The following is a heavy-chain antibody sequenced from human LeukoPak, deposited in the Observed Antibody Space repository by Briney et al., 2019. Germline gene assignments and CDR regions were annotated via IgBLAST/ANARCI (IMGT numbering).Heavy chain of an antibody. CDR2: IYYSGST. D-gene: IGHD5-18*01. V-gene: IGHV4-39*07. CDR1: GGSISSSSYY. Sequence: PSETLSLTCTVSGGSISSSSYYWGWIRQPPGKGLEWIGSIYYSGSTYYNPSLKSRVAISVDTSKNQFSLKLSSVTGADTAVYYCERGREDKGIPSPFDYWGQGTLVTVSS. J-gene: IGHJ4*02. CDR3: ERGREDKGIPSPFDY.